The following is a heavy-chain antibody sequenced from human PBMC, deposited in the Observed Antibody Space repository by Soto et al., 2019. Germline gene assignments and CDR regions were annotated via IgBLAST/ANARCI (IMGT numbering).Heavy chain of an antibody. CDR3: AREGIAAPASGEQAFEI. CDR1: GFTVSRYY. D-gene: IGHD6-13*01. V-gene: IGHV3-53*04. J-gene: IGHJ3*02. CDR2: THTGGGA. Sequence: EVQLVESGGGLVQPGGSLRLSCAASGFTVSRYYMTWVRQAQGKGLEWVSVTHTGGGALYADSVKGRFTISRQESKNTVYLQMNSLRPEDTAVYFCAREGIAAPASGEQAFEIWGHGTMVTVSS.